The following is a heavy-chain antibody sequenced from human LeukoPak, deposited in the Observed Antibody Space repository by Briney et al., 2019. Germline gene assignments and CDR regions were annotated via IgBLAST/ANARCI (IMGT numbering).Heavy chain of an antibody. J-gene: IGHJ4*02. CDR1: GYTFTSYG. Sequence: ASVKVSCKASGYTFTSYGISWVRQAPGQGLEWMGWISPYNGNTKYPQKFQGRVTMTTDTSTSTTYMELRSLRLDDTAVYYCAKRRYSGSYFDYWGQGTLVTVSS. V-gene: IGHV1-18*01. CDR3: AKRRYSGSYFDY. D-gene: IGHD1-26*01. CDR2: ISPYNGNT.